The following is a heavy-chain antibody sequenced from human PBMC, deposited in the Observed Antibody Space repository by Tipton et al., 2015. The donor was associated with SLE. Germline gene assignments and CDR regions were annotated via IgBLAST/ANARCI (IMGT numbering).Heavy chain of an antibody. CDR3: ARDKDVVTPSAIDY. CDR1: GGSFSGYY. V-gene: IGHV4-34*01. D-gene: IGHD3-22*01. J-gene: IGHJ4*02. CDR2: INHSGST. Sequence: TLSLTCAVYGGSFSGYYWSWIRQPPGKGLEWIGEINHSGSTNYNPSLKSRVTISVDTSKNQFSLKLSSVTAADTAVYYCARDKDVVTPSAIDYWGQGTLVTVSS.